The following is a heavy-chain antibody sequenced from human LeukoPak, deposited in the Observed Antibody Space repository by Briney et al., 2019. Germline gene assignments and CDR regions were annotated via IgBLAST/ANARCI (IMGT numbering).Heavy chain of an antibody. D-gene: IGHD3-3*01. V-gene: IGHV4-59*06. CDR1: GGSISSYY. CDR2: IYYSGST. J-gene: IGHJ4*02. CDR3: ARARGRFLEFPFDY. Sequence: PSETLSLTCTVSGGSISSYYWSWIRQPPGKGLEWIGYIYYSGSTYYNPSLKSRVTISVDTSKNQFSLKLSSVTAADTAVYYCARARGRFLEFPFDYWGQGTLVTVSS.